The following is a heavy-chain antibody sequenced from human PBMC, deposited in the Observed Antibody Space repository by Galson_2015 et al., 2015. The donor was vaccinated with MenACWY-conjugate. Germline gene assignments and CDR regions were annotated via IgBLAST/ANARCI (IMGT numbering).Heavy chain of an antibody. D-gene: IGHD2-15*01. CDR1: GFTFNNYW. V-gene: IGHV3-7*03. Sequence: SLRLSCAASGFTFNNYWMNWVRQAPGKGLEWVASIKEDGSDKYYVDSVKGRFTISRDNAQNSLYLQMNNLRADDTAVYYCARDLGFCSGGTCYSVYDSWGQGTLVTVSS. CDR2: IKEDGSDK. J-gene: IGHJ4*02. CDR3: ARDLGFCSGGTCYSVYDS.